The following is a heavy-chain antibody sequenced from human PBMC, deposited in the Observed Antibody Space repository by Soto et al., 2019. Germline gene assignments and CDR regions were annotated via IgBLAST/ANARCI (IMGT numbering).Heavy chain of an antibody. CDR2: IYNSGTT. CDR3: ARDPAP. V-gene: IGHV4-31*03. CDR1: GGSITNVGYY. J-gene: IGHJ5*02. Sequence: SETLSVTCTVSGGSITNVGYYWSWIRQHPGKGLEWIGYIYNSGTTYYNPSLKSRVTISVDTSKNQFSLKLTSVTAADTAVYYCARDPAPWGQGTLVPSPQ.